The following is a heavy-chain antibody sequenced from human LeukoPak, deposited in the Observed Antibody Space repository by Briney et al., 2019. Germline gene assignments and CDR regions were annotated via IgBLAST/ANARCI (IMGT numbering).Heavy chain of an antibody. CDR3: AIPDSSGPYDAFDI. J-gene: IGHJ3*02. Sequence: SETLSLTCAVYGGSFSGYYWSRIRQPPGKGLEWIGEINHSGSTNYNPSLKSRVTISVDTSKNQFSLKLSSVTAADTAVYSCAIPDSSGPYDAFDIWGQGTMVTVSS. V-gene: IGHV4-34*01. CDR2: INHSGST. D-gene: IGHD3-22*01. CDR1: GGSFSGYY.